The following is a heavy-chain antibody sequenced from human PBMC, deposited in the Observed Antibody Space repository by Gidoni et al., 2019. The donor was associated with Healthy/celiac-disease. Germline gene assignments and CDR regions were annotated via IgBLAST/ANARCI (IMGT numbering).Heavy chain of an antibody. CDR3: ARDSRYYYDSSGYYALAFDI. V-gene: IGHV1-69*01. CDR2: IIPIFGTA. Sequence: QVQLVQSGAEVKKPVSSVKVSCTASGVTFGSSAIRWVRQAPGQGLEWRGGIIPIFGTANYAQKFQGRVTITADESTSTAYMELSSLRSEDTAVYYCARDSRYYYDSSGYYALAFDIWGQGTMVTVSS. CDR1: GVTFGSSA. D-gene: IGHD3-22*01. J-gene: IGHJ3*02.